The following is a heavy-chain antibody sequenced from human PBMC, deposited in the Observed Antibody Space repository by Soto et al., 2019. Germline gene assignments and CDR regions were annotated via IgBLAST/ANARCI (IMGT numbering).Heavy chain of an antibody. CDR1: GGSFSGYY. Sequence: QVQLQQWGAGLLKPSETLSLTCAVYGGSFSGYYWSWIRQPPGKGLEWIGEINHSGSTNYNPSLNSRVNISVDTAKNQCSLKMSSATAADTAVYYCARASIYCTNGVCYREYHFDYWGQGTRVTVSS. CDR3: ARASIYCTNGVCYREYHFDY. CDR2: INHSGST. V-gene: IGHV4-34*01. J-gene: IGHJ4*02. D-gene: IGHD2-8*01.